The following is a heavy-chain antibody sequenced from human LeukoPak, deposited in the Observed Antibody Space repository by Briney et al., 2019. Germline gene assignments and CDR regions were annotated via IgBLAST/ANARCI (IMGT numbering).Heavy chain of an antibody. D-gene: IGHD3-3*01. V-gene: IGHV3-30*18. CDR3: AKDTQENDFWSGLPDY. CDR2: ISYDGGSE. Sequence: GGSLRLSCAASGFTFSAYGMHWVRQAPGKGLEWVTLISYDGGSEYYVASVRGRFTISRDTSKNTVYLQMNSLRTEDTGVYYCAKDTQENDFWSGLPDYWGQGTLATVSS. CDR1: GFTFSAYG. J-gene: IGHJ4*02.